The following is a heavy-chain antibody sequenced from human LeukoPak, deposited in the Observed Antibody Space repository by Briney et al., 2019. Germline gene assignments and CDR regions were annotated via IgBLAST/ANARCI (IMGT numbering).Heavy chain of an antibody. J-gene: IGHJ6*03. V-gene: IGHV4-59*01. Sequence: SETLSLTCTVSGGSINSYYWSWIRQPPGRGLEWIGYIFYNGSTNYNPPLKSRVTMSVDTSKNQLSLKLNSVTAADTAVFYCARSNYMDVWGKGTTVTVSS. CDR3: ARSNYMDV. CDR2: IFYNGST. CDR1: GGSINSYY.